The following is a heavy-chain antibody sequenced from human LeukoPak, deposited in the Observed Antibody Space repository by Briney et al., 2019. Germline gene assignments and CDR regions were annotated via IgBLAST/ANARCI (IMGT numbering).Heavy chain of an antibody. D-gene: IGHD2/OR15-2a*01. J-gene: IGHJ4*02. V-gene: IGHV1-2*02. Sequence: ASVKVSCKASGYTFTGYSIQWVRQAPGQGLEWMGWINPNSGGTKYAQKFQGRVTMTRDTSISTAYMELSSLRSDEAAVYYCARGRLATYYYFDDWGQGTLVTVSS. CDR2: INPNSGGT. CDR1: GYTFTGYS. CDR3: ARGRLATYYYFDD.